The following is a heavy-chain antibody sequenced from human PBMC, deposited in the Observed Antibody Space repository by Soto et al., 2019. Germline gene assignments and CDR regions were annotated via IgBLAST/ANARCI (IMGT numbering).Heavy chain of an antibody. V-gene: IGHV3-53*01. CDR1: GFAVSANY. CDR3: TRVSSPLPDNFFDA. D-gene: IGHD6-6*01. CDR2: IYTDGTT. Sequence: GSLRLSCAASGFAVSANYVSWVRQAPGKGLEGGSLIYTDGTTYYADSVKGRFTFSRDNSKNSLYLQMNSLRAEDTAVYYCTRVSSPLPDNFFDAWGPGTLVTVSS. J-gene: IGHJ5*02.